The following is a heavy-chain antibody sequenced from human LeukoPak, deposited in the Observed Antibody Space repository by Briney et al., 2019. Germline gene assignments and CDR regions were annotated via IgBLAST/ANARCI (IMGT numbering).Heavy chain of an antibody. CDR1: GGSINNYY. CDR2: IYYSGST. CDR3: ARGSSWYYYYYYYYMDV. Sequence: SETLSLTCTVSGGSINNYYWNWIRQPPGKGLEWIGYIYYSGSTNYNPSLKSRVTISLDTSKNQFSLKLSSVTAADTAVYYCARGSSWYYYYYYYYMDVWGKGTTVTVSS. V-gene: IGHV4-59*01. J-gene: IGHJ6*03. D-gene: IGHD6-13*01.